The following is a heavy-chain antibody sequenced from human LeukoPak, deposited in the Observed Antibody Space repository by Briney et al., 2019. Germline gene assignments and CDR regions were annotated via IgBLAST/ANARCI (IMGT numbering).Heavy chain of an antibody. D-gene: IGHD5-18*01. CDR3: AKDADTANPDY. CDR2: ISGDGGST. CDR1: GFTFDDYA. Sequence: GGSLRLSCAASGFTFDDYAMYWVRQAPGKGLEWVSLISGDGGSTYYADSVKGRFTISRDNSKNSLYLQMDSLRSEDTALYYCAKDADTANPDYWGQGTLVTVSS. V-gene: IGHV3-43*02. J-gene: IGHJ4*02.